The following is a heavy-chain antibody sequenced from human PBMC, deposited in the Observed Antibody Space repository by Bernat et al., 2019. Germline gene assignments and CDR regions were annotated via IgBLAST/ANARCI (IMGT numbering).Heavy chain of an antibody. CDR1: GFTFSTYG. D-gene: IGHD5-18*01. J-gene: IGHJ6*02. V-gene: IGHV3-30*18. Sequence: QGQRVESGGGVVQPGRSLRLSCAASGFTFSTYGMHWVRQAPGKGLEWVAAILYDGRNKYYADSVKGRFTISRDNSKNTLYLQMNSLRVEDTAVYYCANLDTAVGGMDVWGQGTTVTVSS. CDR3: ANLDTAVGGMDV. CDR2: ILYDGRNK.